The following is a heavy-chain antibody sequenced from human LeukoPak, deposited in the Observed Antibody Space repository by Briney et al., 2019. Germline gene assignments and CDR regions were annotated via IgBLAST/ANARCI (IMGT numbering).Heavy chain of an antibody. CDR3: ARARWGGDSDY. J-gene: IGHJ4*02. V-gene: IGHV3-74*01. CDR1: GFTFSSYW. Sequence: GSLRLSCAASGFTFSSYWMHWVRQAPGKGLVWVSRINSDGTSTSYADSVKGRFTISRDNAKNTLCLQMNSLRAEDTAVYYCARARWGGDSDYWGQGTLVTVSS. D-gene: IGHD5-24*01. CDR2: INSDGTST.